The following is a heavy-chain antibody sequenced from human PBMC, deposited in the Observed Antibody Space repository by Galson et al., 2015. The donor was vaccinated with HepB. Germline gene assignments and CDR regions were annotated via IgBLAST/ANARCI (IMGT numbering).Heavy chain of an antibody. Sequence: SVKVSCKASGYTLTNYYMHWVRQAPGQGLEWMGIINPDSGSTTYAQRFEGRVTMTRDTSTSTVYMELSSLRSEDTAVYYCARPDIWGSDYWGQGTLVTVSS. J-gene: IGHJ4*02. CDR2: INPDSGST. CDR1: GYTLTNYY. V-gene: IGHV1-46*03. CDR3: ARPDIWGSDY. D-gene: IGHD3-16*01.